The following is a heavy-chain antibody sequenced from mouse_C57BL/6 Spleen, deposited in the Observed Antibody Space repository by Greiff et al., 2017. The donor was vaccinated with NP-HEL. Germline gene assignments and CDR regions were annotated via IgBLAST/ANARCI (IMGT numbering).Heavy chain of an antibody. CDR3: ARYGYGLMDY. CDR2: IYPGDGDT. D-gene: IGHD2-2*01. Sequence: VKLMESGAELVKPGASVKISCKASGYAFSSYWMNWVKQRPGQGLEWIGQIYPGDGDTNYNGKFKGKATLTADKSSSTAYMQLSSLTSEDSAVYFGARYGYGLMDYWGQGTSVTVSS. CDR1: GYAFSSYW. J-gene: IGHJ4*01. V-gene: IGHV1-80*01.